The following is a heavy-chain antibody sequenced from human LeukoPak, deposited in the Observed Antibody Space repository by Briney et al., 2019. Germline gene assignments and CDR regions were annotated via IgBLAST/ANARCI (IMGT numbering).Heavy chain of an antibody. CDR2: IYYSGST. Sequence: SETLPLTCTVSGGSISSYYWSWIRQPPGKGLEWIGYIYYSGSTNYNPSLKSRVTISVDTSKNQFSLKLSSVTAADTAVYYCASYVPVRGFDYWGQGTLVTVSS. D-gene: IGHD3-10*02. CDR1: GGSISSYY. J-gene: IGHJ4*02. CDR3: ASYVPVRGFDY. V-gene: IGHV4-59*01.